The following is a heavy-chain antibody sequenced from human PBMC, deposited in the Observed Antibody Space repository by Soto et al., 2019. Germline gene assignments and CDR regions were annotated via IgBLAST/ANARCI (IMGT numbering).Heavy chain of an antibody. V-gene: IGHV4-61*01. Sequence: SETLSLTCTVSGGSVSSGSYYWSWIRQPPGKGLEWIGYIYYSGSTNYNPSLKSRVTISVDTSKNQFSLKLSSVTAADTAVYYCARVEYSSGWRYYFDYWGQGTLVTVSS. CDR2: IYYSGST. D-gene: IGHD6-19*01. CDR1: GGSVSSGSYY. J-gene: IGHJ4*02. CDR3: ARVEYSSGWRYYFDY.